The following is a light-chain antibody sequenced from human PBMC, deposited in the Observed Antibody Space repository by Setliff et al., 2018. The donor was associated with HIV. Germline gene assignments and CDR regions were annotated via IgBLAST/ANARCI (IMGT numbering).Light chain of an antibody. CDR3: CSYAGTYTYV. V-gene: IGLV2-23*02. CDR2: EVS. Sequence: QSVLTQPASVSGSPGQSITMSCTGNSSNVGKYDLVSWYRQYPGKAPQLTIYEVSKRPSGVSKRFSGSKSGDTASLTISGLQSEDEADYYCCSYAGTYTYVFGTGTKVTVL. J-gene: IGLJ1*01. CDR1: SSNVGKYDL.